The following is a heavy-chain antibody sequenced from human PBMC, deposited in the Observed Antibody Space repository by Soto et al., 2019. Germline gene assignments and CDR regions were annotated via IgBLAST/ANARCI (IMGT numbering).Heavy chain of an antibody. D-gene: IGHD3-10*01. Sequence: AASVKVSCKASGGTFSSYAVSWVRQAPGQGLEWMGGIIPIFGTANYAQKFQGRVTITADESTSTAYMELSSLRSEDTAVYYCARVGTYYYGSGSYPLYYFDYWGQGTLVTVSS. J-gene: IGHJ4*02. CDR1: GGTFSSYA. CDR3: ARVGTYYYGSGSYPLYYFDY. CDR2: IIPIFGTA. V-gene: IGHV1-69*13.